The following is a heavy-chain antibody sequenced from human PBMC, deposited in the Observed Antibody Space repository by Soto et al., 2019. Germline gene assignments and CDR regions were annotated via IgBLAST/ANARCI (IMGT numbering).Heavy chain of an antibody. J-gene: IGHJ4*02. Sequence: QVQLVESGGGVVQPGRSLRLSCAASGFTFSSYAMHWVRQAPGKGLEWVAVISDDGSNKYYAESVKGRFTISRDNSKNTLYLQMNSLRAEDTAVYYCARGNYYGSGSYNYWGQGTLVTVSS. V-gene: IGHV3-30-3*01. CDR2: ISDDGSNK. D-gene: IGHD3-10*01. CDR3: ARGNYYGSGSYNY. CDR1: GFTFSSYA.